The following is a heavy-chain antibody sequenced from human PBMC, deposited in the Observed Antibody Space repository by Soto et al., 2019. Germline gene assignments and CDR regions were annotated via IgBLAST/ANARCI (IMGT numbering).Heavy chain of an antibody. CDR1: GYTFTGYY. V-gene: IGHV1-2*02. Sequence: QVQLVQSGAEVKKPGASVKVSCKASGYTFTGYYMHWVRQAPGQGLEWMGWINPNSGGTNYAQKFQGRVTMTRDTSISTAYMELSRLRSDDMAVYYCAREHPGPRKRYYYGSGSYYPDYWGQGTLVTVSS. CDR3: AREHPGPRKRYYYGSGSYYPDY. D-gene: IGHD3-10*01. CDR2: INPNSGGT. J-gene: IGHJ4*02.